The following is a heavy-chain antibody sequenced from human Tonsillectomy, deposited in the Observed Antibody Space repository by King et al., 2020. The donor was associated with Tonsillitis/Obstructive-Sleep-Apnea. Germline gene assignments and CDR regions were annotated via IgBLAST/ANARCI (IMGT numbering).Heavy chain of an antibody. CDR2: IDPSDSYT. Sequence: VQLVESGAEVRKPGESLRISCQGSGYIFTNYWINWVRQMPGKGLEWMGTIDPSDSYTNYSPSFQGHVSISADKSISTAYMQWSSLKASDTAIYYCSSSAYCNGFSDYSYVMDVWGQGTTVTVS. V-gene: IGHV5-10-1*03. D-gene: IGHD2/OR15-2a*01. CDR3: SSSAYCNGFSDYSYVMDV. J-gene: IGHJ6*02. CDR1: GYIFTNYW.